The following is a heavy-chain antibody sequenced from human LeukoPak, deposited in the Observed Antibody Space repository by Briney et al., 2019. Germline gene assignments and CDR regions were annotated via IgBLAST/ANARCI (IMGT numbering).Heavy chain of an antibody. J-gene: IGHJ5*02. CDR1: GGSISSYY. CDR3: AREVGGYDFWSGYSSRWFDP. V-gene: IGHV4-59*01. Sequence: SETLSLTCTVSGGSISSYYWSWIRQPPGKGLEWIGYIYYSGSTNYNPSLKSRVTISVDTSKNQFSLKLSSVTAADTAVYYCAREVGGYDFWSGYSSRWFDPWGQGTLVTVSS. CDR2: IYYSGST. D-gene: IGHD3-3*01.